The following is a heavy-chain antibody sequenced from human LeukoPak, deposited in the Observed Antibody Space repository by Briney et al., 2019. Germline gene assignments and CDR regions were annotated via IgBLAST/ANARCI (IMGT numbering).Heavy chain of an antibody. J-gene: IGHJ4*02. D-gene: IGHD3-10*01. CDR2: IYYSGST. V-gene: IGHV4-39*01. CDR1: GDSISNSTYY. Sequence: SETLSLTCTVSGDSISNSTYYWAWVRQPPGKGLEWIGTIYYSGSTYYKPSLRSRVTISVATSKNQFSLKLTSVTAADTAVYYCARHSGSGSYYNALDYWGQGTLVTVSS. CDR3: ARHSGSGSYYNALDY.